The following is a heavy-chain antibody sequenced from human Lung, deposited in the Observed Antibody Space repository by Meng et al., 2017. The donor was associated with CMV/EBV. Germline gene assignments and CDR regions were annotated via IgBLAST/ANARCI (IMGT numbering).Heavy chain of an antibody. D-gene: IGHD3-22*01. CDR1: GDSVSANNAA. V-gene: IGHV6-1*01. J-gene: IGHJ4*02. CDR2: AYYRSKWYT. Sequence: SPXXXLTXAISGDSVSANNAAWNWFRQSPSRGLEWLGRAYYRSKWYTDYAVSVKRRTTINPDTSKNQFSLQLTSVTPEDTAVYYCARGYDNSLDYWGQGTXVTGSS. CDR3: ARGYDNSLDY.